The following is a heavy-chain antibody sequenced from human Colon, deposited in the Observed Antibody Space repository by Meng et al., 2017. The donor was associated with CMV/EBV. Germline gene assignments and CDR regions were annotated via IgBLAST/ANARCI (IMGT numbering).Heavy chain of an antibody. V-gene: IGHV3-7*01. CDR1: GFIFSTYA. D-gene: IGHD6-13*01. CDR2: IKQDGSEK. CDR3: ARDRQLYI. J-gene: IGHJ3*02. Sequence: GGSLRLSCAASGFIFSTYAMSWVRQAPGKGLEWVANIKQDGSEKYYVDSVKGRFTISRDNAKNSLYLQMNSLRAEDTAVYYCARDRQLYIWGQGTMVTVSS.